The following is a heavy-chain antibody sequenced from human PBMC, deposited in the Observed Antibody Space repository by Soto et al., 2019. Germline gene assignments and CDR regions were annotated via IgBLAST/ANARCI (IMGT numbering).Heavy chain of an antibody. D-gene: IGHD3-10*01. CDR1: GFTFSSYS. CDR2: ISSSSSYI. J-gene: IGHJ6*02. V-gene: IGHV3-21*01. CDR3: ARDQRITMVRGDTPPDGMDV. Sequence: EVQLVESGGGLVKPGGSLRLSCAASGFTFSSYSMNWVRQAPGKGLEWVSSISSSSSYIYYADSVKGRFTISRDNAKNSLYLQMNSLRAEDTAVYYCARDQRITMVRGDTPPDGMDVWGQGTTVTVSS.